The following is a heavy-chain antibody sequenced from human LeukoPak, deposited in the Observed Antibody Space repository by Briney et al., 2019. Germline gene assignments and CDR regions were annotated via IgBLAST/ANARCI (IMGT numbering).Heavy chain of an antibody. J-gene: IGHJ6*02. CDR3: ARGHYDILTGYPTKYYYYGMDV. CDR1: RYTFTGYY. V-gene: IGHV1-2*02. CDR2: INPNSGGT. D-gene: IGHD3-9*01. Sequence: ASVKVSCKASRYTFTGYYMHWVRQAPGQGLEWMGWINPNSGGTNYAQKFQGRVTMTRDTSISTAYMELSRLRSDDTAVYYCARGHYDILTGYPTKYYYYGMDVWGQGTTVTVSS.